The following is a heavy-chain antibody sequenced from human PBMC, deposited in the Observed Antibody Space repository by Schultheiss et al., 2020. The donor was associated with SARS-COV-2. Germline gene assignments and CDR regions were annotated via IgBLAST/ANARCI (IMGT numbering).Heavy chain of an antibody. CDR3: AHTTYYYDSSGFIVFDY. CDR1: GFSLSTSGVG. J-gene: IGHJ4*02. V-gene: IGHV2-5*02. Sequence: SGPTLVKPTQTLTLTCTFSGFSLSTSGVGVGWIRQPPGKALESLALIYWDDDKRYSPSLKSRLTITKDTSKNQVVLTMTNMDPVDTATYYCAHTTYYYDSSGFIVFDYWGQGTLVTVSS. D-gene: IGHD3-22*01. CDR2: IYWDDDK.